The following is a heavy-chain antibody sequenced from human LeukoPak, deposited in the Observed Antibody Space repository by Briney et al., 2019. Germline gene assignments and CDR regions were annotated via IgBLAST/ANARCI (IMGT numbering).Heavy chain of an antibody. V-gene: IGHV4-4*07. CDR3: ARGKYSSGWYFDY. Sequence: SETLSLTCTVSGGSISSYHWSWIRQPAGKGLEWIGRIYTSGSTNYNPSLKSRVTMSVDTSKNQFSLKLSSVTAADTAVYYCARGKYSSGWYFDYWGQGTLVTVSS. CDR2: IYTSGST. CDR1: GGSISSYH. D-gene: IGHD6-19*01. J-gene: IGHJ4*02.